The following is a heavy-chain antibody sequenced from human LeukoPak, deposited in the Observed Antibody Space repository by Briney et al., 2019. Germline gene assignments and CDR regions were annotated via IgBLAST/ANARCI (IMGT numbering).Heavy chain of an antibody. J-gene: IGHJ6*02. CDR2: MNPNSGNT. V-gene: IGHV1-8*01. Sequence: ASVKVSCKASGYTFTSYDINWVRQATGHGLKWMGWMNPNSGNTGYAQKFQGRVTMTRNTSISTAYMELSSLRSEDTAVYYCARDGAPYYDFWSGSDQTYYYYYGMDVWGQGTTVTVSS. CDR3: ARDGAPYYDFWSGSDQTYYYYYGMDV. D-gene: IGHD3-3*01. CDR1: GYTFTSYD.